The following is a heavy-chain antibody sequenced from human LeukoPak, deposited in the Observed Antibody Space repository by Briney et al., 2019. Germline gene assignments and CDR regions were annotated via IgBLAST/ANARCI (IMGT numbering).Heavy chain of an antibody. CDR3: AREGYCSSTSCFQGMDV. CDR2: IGTAGDT. CDR1: GFTFSSYD. D-gene: IGHD2-2*01. V-gene: IGHV3-13*04. Sequence: GGSLRLSCAASGFTFSSYDMHWVRQATGXGLEWVSAIGTAGDTYYPGSVKGRYTISRENAKNSLYLQMNSLRAGDTAVYYCAREGYCSSTSCFQGMDVWGQGTTVTVSS. J-gene: IGHJ6*02.